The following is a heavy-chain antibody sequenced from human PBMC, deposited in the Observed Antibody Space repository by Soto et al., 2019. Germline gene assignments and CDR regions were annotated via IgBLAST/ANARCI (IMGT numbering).Heavy chain of an antibody. CDR2: IIPIFGTA. CDR3: ARARQLAYCGGDCSYDAFDI. J-gene: IGHJ3*02. D-gene: IGHD2-21*02. V-gene: IGHV1-69*13. CDR1: GGTFSSYA. Sequence: RASVKVSCKASGGTFSSYAISWVRQAPGQGLEWMGGIIPIFGTANYAQKFQGRVTITADESTSTAYMELSSLRSEDTAVYYCARARQLAYCGGDCSYDAFDIWGQGTMVTVPS.